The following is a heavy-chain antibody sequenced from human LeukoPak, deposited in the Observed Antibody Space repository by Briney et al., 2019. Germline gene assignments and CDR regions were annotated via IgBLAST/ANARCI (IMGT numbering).Heavy chain of an antibody. Sequence: SETLSLTCAVYGGSFSGYYWSWIRQPPGKGLEWIGEINHSGSTNYNPSLKSRVTISVDTSKNQFSLKLSSVTAADTAVYYCARGRIAAAAPFDYWGQGTLVTVPS. CDR1: GGSFSGYY. CDR3: ARGRIAAAAPFDY. D-gene: IGHD6-13*01. CDR2: INHSGST. J-gene: IGHJ4*02. V-gene: IGHV4-34*01.